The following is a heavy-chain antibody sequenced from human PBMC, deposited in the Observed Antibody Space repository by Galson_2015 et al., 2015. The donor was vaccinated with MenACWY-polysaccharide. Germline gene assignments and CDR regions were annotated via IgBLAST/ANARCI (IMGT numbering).Heavy chain of an antibody. CDR1: GYSFTSYA. V-gene: IGHV1-3*03. D-gene: IGHD2-8*02. CDR2: INVGTGNT. CDR3: VRGAVSSGNWFDP. J-gene: IGHJ5*02. Sequence: SVKVSCKASGYSFTSYAMHWVRQAPGQRLEWMGWINVGTGNTRYSEEFQDRVTISRDTSAGTLFVELSSLRSEDTAVYYCVRGAVSSGNWFDPWGQGTLVTVSS.